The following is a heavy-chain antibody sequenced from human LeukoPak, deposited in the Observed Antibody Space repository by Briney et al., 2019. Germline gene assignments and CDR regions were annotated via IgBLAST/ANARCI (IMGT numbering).Heavy chain of an antibody. CDR1: GGTFSSYA. J-gene: IGHJ4*02. V-gene: IGHV1-69*10. CDR3: ARGTGTGYDYVWGSYRYKGTFDY. Sequence: ASVKVSCKASGGTFSSYAISWVRQAPGQGLEWMGRIIPILGIAHYAQKFQGRVTITADKSTSTAYMELSSLRSDDTAVYYCARGTGTGYDYVWGSYRYKGTFDYWGQGTLVTVSS. CDR2: IIPILGIA. D-gene: IGHD3-16*02.